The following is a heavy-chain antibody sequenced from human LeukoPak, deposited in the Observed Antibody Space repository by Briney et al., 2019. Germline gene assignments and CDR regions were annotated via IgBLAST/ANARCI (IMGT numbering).Heavy chain of an antibody. V-gene: IGHV3-66*01. Sequence: TGGSLRLSCAASEFSVGSNYMTWVRQAPGKGLEWVSLIYSGGSTYYADSVKGRFTISRDNSKNTLYLQMNSLRAEDTAVYYCAREWAYGSGSYYNSHHFDYWGQGTLVTVSS. CDR1: EFSVGSNY. CDR3: AREWAYGSGSYYNSHHFDY. CDR2: IYSGGST. J-gene: IGHJ4*02. D-gene: IGHD3-10*01.